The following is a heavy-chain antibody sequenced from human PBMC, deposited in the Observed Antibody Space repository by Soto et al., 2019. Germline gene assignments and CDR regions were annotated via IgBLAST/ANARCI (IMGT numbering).Heavy chain of an antibody. CDR2: INHSGST. J-gene: IGHJ4*02. D-gene: IGHD1-26*01. V-gene: IGHV4-34*01. CDR1: GGSFSGYY. CDR3: ARAYPRAVGATRGYYFDY. Sequence: SETLSLTCAVYGGSFSGYYWSWIRQPRVNRLEWIGEINHSGSTNYNPSLKSRVTISVDTSKNQFSLKLSSVTAADTAVYYCARAYPRAVGATRGYYFDYWGQGTLVTVSS.